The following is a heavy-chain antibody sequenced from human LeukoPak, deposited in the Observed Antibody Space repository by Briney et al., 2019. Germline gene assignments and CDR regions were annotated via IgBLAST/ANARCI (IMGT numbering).Heavy chain of an antibody. V-gene: IGHV3-21*01. CDR2: ISSSSSYI. J-gene: IGHJ5*02. D-gene: IGHD2-15*01. Sequence: PGGSLRLSCAASGFTFSSYSMNWVRQAPGKGLEWVSSISSSSSYIYYADSVKGRFTISRDNAKNSLYLQMNSLRAEDTAVYYCARGTVGVVVAAGPWFDPWGQGTLVTVSS. CDR3: ARGTVGVVVAAGPWFDP. CDR1: GFTFSSYS.